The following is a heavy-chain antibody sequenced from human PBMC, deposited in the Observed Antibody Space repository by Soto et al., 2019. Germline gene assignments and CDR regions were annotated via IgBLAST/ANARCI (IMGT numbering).Heavy chain of an antibody. CDR2: ISGLGDST. V-gene: IGHV3-23*01. CDR1: GFTFSSHA. Sequence: QPGGSLRLSCAASGFTFSSHAMGWVRQTPGKGLEWFSAISGLGDSTYYADSVKGRFAISRDNSRNTVYLQMDNLRAEDTALYMCGKVYSSDYYFTDYWGLGSMVTVSS. CDR3: GKVYSSDYYFTDY. J-gene: IGHJ4*02. D-gene: IGHD3-22*01.